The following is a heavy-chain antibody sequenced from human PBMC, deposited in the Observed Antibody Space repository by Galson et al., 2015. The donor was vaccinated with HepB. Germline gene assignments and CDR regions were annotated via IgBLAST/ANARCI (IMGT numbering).Heavy chain of an antibody. D-gene: IGHD6-19*01. CDR1: GFTLSTYG. Sequence: LRLSCAASGFTLSTYGMHWVRQAPGRGLEWVAFISNDGNYKYYTDSVKGRFTISSDRSKNTLYLQMNTLGTEDTALYNCAKGYSSGWYWGSFDIRGQGTLVTVSS. CDR3: AKGYSSGWYWGSFDI. V-gene: IGHV3-30*18. CDR2: ISNDGNYK. J-gene: IGHJ3*02.